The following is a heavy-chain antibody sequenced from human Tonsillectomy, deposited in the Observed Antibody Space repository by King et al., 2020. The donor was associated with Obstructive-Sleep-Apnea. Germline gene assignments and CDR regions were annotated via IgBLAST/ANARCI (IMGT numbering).Heavy chain of an antibody. Sequence: LQLVQSGAEVKKPGASVKVSCKVSGYTLSELSMHWVRQAPGKGLEWMGGFDPEDGETIYAQKFQGRVTITEDTSTGTAYMELSSLKSEDTAVYYCATTPPLVVVVVATPSNAFDIWGRGTMVTVSS. D-gene: IGHD2-15*01. CDR2: FDPEDGET. CDR1: GYTLSELS. J-gene: IGHJ3*02. CDR3: ATTPPLVVVVVATPSNAFDI. V-gene: IGHV1-24*01.